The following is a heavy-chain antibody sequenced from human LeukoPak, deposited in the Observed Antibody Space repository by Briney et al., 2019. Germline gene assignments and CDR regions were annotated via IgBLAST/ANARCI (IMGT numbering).Heavy chain of an antibody. D-gene: IGHD4-11*01. CDR1: GFTFSSYW. V-gene: IGHV3-7*04. CDR2: IKQDGSEK. Sequence: GGSLRLSCAASGFTFSSYWMSWVRQAPGKGLEWVASIKQDGSEKYYVDSVKGRFTISRDNAKNSLYLQMNSLRAKDTAVYYCAREDYIDAFDIWGQGTMVTVSS. J-gene: IGHJ3*02. CDR3: AREDYIDAFDI.